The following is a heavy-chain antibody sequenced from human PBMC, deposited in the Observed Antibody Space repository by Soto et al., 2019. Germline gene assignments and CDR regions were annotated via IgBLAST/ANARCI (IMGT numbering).Heavy chain of an antibody. CDR1: GGSISSGGYY. V-gene: IGHV4-31*03. CDR2: IYYSGST. CDR3: ARGLGYCSSTSCYEENYFDY. D-gene: IGHD2-2*01. J-gene: IGHJ4*02. Sequence: SETLSLTCTVSGGSISSGGYYWSWIRQHPGKGLEWIGYIYYSGSTYYNPSLKSRVTISVDTSKNQFSLKLSSVTAADTAVYYCARGLGYCSSTSCYEENYFDYWGQGTLVTVSS.